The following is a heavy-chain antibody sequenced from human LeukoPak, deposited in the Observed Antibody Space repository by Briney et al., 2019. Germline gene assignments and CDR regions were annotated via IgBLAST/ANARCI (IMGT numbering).Heavy chain of an antibody. CDR3: AREDLDIVVVPAAKATSYYYYGMDV. V-gene: IGHV1-69*04. CDR1: GGTFSSYA. CDR2: IIPILGKA. D-gene: IGHD2-2*01. J-gene: IGHJ6*02. Sequence: ASVKVSCKASGGTFSSYAISWVRQAPGQGLEWMGRIIPILGKANYAQKFQGRVTITADKSTSTAYMELSSLRSEDTAVYYCAREDLDIVVVPAAKATSYYYYGMDVWGQGTTVTVSS.